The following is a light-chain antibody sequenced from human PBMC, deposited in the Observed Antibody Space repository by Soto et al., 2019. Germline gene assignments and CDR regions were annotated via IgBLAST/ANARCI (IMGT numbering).Light chain of an antibody. J-gene: IGKJ4*01. CDR3: QQSFSTPQT. CDR2: VAS. CDR1: QSINIY. V-gene: IGKV1-39*01. Sequence: DIQMTQSPSSLSASVGDSVTITCRASQSINIYLSWYQQKPGKAPKLLINVASTLQGGVPSRFSGSGSGTEFTLAISSLQPEDSATYYCQQSFSTPQTVGGGTKVDI.